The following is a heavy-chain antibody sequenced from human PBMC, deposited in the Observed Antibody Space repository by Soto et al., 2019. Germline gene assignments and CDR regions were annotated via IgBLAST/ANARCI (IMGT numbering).Heavy chain of an antibody. CDR2: ISGGGGST. CDR1: GFTFSSYA. J-gene: IGHJ4*02. D-gene: IGHD2-15*01. V-gene: IGHV3-23*01. Sequence: EVQLLESGGGLVQPGGSLRRSCAASGFTFSSYAMSWVRQAPGKGLEWVSTISGGGGSTYYADSVKGRFTISRDNSKNTLSLQMNSLRAEDTAVYYCAKAACSGGSCYSDYWGQGTLVTVSS. CDR3: AKAACSGGSCYSDY.